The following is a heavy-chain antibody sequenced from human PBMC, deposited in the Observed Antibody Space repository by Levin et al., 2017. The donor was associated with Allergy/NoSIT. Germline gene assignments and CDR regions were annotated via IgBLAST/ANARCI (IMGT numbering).Heavy chain of an antibody. J-gene: IGHJ4*02. D-gene: IGHD2-2*01. Sequence: GGSLRLSCEASGFTFRDYSMNWVRQAPGKGLEWVSGISGSGSSPYYADSVRGRFTISRDNSKNTLFLEMNSLRAEDTAVYYCAKDGCSSISSYPYFWGQGTLVTVSS. CDR2: ISGSGSSP. CDR1: GFTFRDYS. CDR3: AKDGCSSISSYPYF. V-gene: IGHV3-23*01.